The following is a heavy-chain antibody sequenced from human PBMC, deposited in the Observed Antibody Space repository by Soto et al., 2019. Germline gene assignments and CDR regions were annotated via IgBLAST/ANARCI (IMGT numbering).Heavy chain of an antibody. D-gene: IGHD6-19*01. CDR1: GDSVSINRSA. Sequence: PSQTLSLTCAISGDSVSINRSACNLIRQSPSRGLEWLGRTYYRSKWYNDYAVSVKSRITINPDTSKNQFSLQLNSVTPEDTAVYYCARDRGDAVAGTAFHSWGQGTLVTVSS. CDR2: TYYRSKWYN. CDR3: ARDRGDAVAGTAFHS. J-gene: IGHJ5*02. V-gene: IGHV6-1*01.